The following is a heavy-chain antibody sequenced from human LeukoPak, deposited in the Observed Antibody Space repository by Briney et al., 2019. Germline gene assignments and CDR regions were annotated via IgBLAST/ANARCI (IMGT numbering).Heavy chain of an antibody. CDR2: IKQDGSEK. CDR3: AVNPNFYGSGSPDY. D-gene: IGHD3-10*01. V-gene: IGHV3-7*02. CDR1: GFTFSSYW. J-gene: IGHJ4*02. Sequence: PGGSLRLSCAASGFTFSSYWMSWVRQAPGKGLEWVANIKQDGSEKYYVDSVKGRFTISRDNAKNTLYLQMNSLRAEDTSVYYCAVNPNFYGSGSPDYWGQGTLVTVSS.